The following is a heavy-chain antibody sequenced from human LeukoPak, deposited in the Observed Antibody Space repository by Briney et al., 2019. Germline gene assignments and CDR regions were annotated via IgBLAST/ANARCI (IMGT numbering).Heavy chain of an antibody. J-gene: IGHJ4*02. CDR3: ARPHRDGITILY. D-gene: IGHD3-3*01. Sequence: ASVKVSCKASGYTFTSYDINWVRQATGQGLEWMGWMNPNSGNTGYAQKFQGRVTMTRNTSISTAYMELSSLRSEDTAVYYCARPHRDGITILYWGQGTLVTVSS. V-gene: IGHV1-8*01. CDR2: MNPNSGNT. CDR1: GYTFTSYD.